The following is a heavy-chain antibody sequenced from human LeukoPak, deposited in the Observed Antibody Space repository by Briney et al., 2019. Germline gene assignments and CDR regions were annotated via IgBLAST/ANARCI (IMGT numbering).Heavy chain of an antibody. CDR2: IGITSSYI. CDR1: GFSFSSSN. CDR3: VRGSPYDYSEPLGY. J-gene: IGHJ4*02. D-gene: IGHD4-11*01. V-gene: IGHV3-21*01. Sequence: GGSLRLSCATSGFSFSSSNMNWVRQAPGEGLEWVSTIGITSSYIYYADSVKGRFTISSDNAKSSLYLQMDNLRAEDTAVYYCVRGSPYDYSEPLGYWGQGTLVPVSS.